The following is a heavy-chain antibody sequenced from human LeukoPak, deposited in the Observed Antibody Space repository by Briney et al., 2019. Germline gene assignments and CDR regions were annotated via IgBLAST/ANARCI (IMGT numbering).Heavy chain of an antibody. CDR1: GYTFTSYG. Sequence: ASVKVSCKASGYTFTSYGISWVRQAPGQGLEWMGWISAYNGNTNYAQKLQGRVTMTTDTSTSTAYMELRSLRSDDTAVYYCARDFIFPAAPLFDYWDQGTLVTVSS. D-gene: IGHD6-13*01. CDR2: ISAYNGNT. V-gene: IGHV1-18*01. J-gene: IGHJ4*02. CDR3: ARDFIFPAAPLFDY.